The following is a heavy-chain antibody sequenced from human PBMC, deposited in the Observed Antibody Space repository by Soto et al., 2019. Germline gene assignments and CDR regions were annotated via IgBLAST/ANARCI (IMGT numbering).Heavy chain of an antibody. V-gene: IGHV3-21*01. Sequence: PGGSRRLSWAASGFTLSSYGMNWVRQAPGKGLEWVSSISSSSSYIYYADSVKGRFPISRDNAKNSLYLQMNSLRAEDTAVYYCARDLVTTSAYDYRGQGTLVTVSS. D-gene: IGHD4-17*01. J-gene: IGHJ4*02. CDR3: ARDLVTTSAYDY. CDR1: GFTLSSYG. CDR2: ISSSSSYI.